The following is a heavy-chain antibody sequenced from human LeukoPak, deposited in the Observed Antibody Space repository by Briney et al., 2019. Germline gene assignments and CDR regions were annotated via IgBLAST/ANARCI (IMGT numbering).Heavy chain of an antibody. Sequence: SETLSLTCTVSGGSISSGDYYWSWIRQPPGKGLEWIGYIYYSGSTYYNPSLKSRFTISVDTSKNQFSLKLSSVTAADTAVYYCARWGDYYDSSGYRSYYFDYWGQGTLVTVSS. CDR2: IYYSGST. CDR1: GGSISSGDYY. J-gene: IGHJ4*02. V-gene: IGHV4-30-4*01. CDR3: ARWGDYYDSSGYRSYYFDY. D-gene: IGHD3-22*01.